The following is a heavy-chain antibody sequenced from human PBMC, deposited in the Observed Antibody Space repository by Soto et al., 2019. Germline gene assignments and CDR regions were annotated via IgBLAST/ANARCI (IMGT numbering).Heavy chain of an antibody. Sequence: GGSLRLSCAASGFTSTNAWMSWVRQVPGKGLEWVGRIKSKTDGGTTDFAAPVKGRFTISRDDSKNTLYLQMNSLKTEDTGVYYCSSTTITGRHNYYYYYGMDVWGQGTTVTVSS. V-gene: IGHV3-15*01. CDR3: SSTTITGRHNYYYYYGMDV. D-gene: IGHD5-12*01. J-gene: IGHJ6*02. CDR1: GFTSTNAW. CDR2: IKSKTDGGTT.